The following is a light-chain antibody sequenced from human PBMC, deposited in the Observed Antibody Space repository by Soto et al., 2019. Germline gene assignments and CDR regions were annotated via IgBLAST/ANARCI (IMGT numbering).Light chain of an antibody. CDR1: QSVSSSY. Sequence: EIVLTQSPGTLSLSPGEIAILSYSASQSVSSSYLAWYQQKPGQAPRLLIYGASSRATGIPDRFSGSGSGTDFTLTISSLRPEDFATYYCQQSYSTPWTFGQGTKVDIK. V-gene: IGKV3-20*01. J-gene: IGKJ1*01. CDR3: QQSYSTPWT. CDR2: GAS.